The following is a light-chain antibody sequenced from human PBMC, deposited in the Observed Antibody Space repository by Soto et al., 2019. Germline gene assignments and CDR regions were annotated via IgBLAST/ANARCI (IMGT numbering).Light chain of an antibody. CDR1: NSNLGAGYD. V-gene: IGLV1-40*01. Sequence: VLTQPPSVSGAPGQRVTISCTGNNSNLGAGYDVHWYQQLPGAAPKLVIFGNRNRPSGVPERFSGSKSGTSVSLAITGLQAEDEADYYCQAYDYSLTAFVFGGGTKVTVL. CDR2: GNR. J-gene: IGLJ3*02. CDR3: QAYDYSLTAFV.